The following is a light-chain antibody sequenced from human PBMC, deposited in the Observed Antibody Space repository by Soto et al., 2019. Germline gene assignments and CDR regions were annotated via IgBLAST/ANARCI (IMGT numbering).Light chain of an antibody. Sequence: EYVLTQSPGTLSLSPGERATLSCRASQSVSSNLAWYQQKPGQAPRLLIYGASTRATGIPARFSGSGSGTDFTLTISRLEPEDFAVYYCQQYGDSPRTFGQGTKVDI. CDR2: GAS. CDR3: QQYGDSPRT. J-gene: IGKJ1*01. V-gene: IGKV3-20*01. CDR1: QSVSSN.